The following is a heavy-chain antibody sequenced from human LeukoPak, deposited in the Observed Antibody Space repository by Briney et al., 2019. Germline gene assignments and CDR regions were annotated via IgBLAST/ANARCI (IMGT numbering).Heavy chain of an antibody. Sequence: PSQTLSLTCTVSGGSISSGGYYWSWIRRHPGKGLEWIVYIYYSGSTYYNPSLKSRVTISVDTSKNQFSLKLSSVTAADTAVYYCARVGKAAAGTRGVNWFDPWGQGTLVTVSS. D-gene: IGHD6-13*01. V-gene: IGHV4-31*03. CDR1: GGSISSGGYY. CDR2: IYYSGST. J-gene: IGHJ5*02. CDR3: ARVGKAAAGTRGVNWFDP.